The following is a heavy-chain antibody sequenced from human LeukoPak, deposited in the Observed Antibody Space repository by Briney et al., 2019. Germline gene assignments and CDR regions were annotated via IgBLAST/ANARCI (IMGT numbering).Heavy chain of an antibody. D-gene: IGHD2-15*01. Sequence: GGSLRLSCAASGFTFSTYWMHWVRQAPGKGLVWVSRISGDGSATIYADSVKGRFTISRDNAENTMYLQMNSLTVEDTAVYYYTRRVSATRWFDPWGQGTLVTVSS. J-gene: IGHJ5*02. CDR1: GFTFSTYW. CDR2: ISGDGSAT. CDR3: TRRVSATRWFDP. V-gene: IGHV3-74*01.